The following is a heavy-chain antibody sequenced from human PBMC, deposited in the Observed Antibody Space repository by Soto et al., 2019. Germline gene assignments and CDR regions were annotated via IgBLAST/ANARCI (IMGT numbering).Heavy chain of an antibody. CDR3: ARDHRDLYGGNLEHYYYGMDV. CDR2: INPNSGGT. V-gene: IGHV1-2*04. D-gene: IGHD4-17*01. CDR1: GYTFTGYY. Sequence: ASVKVSCKASGYTFTGYYMHWVRQAPGQGLEWMGWINPNSGGTNYAQKFQGWVTMTRDTSISTAYMELSRLRSDDTAVYYCARDHRDLYGGNLEHYYYGMDVWGQGTTVTVSS. J-gene: IGHJ6*02.